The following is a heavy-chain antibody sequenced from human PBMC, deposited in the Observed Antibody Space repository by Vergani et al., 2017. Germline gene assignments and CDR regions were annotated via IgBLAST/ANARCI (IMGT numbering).Heavy chain of an antibody. CDR3: AGRRLEWEVGGGHFDY. V-gene: IGHV4-39*01. CDR2: FSYSGNT. Sequence: QESQESGPGLVKPSETLSLTCSVSNGSISSNTHSWDWIRQPPGKGLEWIGSFSYSGNTYYNPSLKSRVTITVDTSKTQFSLRRSSMTAADTAVYYCAGRRLEWEVGGGHFDYWGQGTLVTVSS. D-gene: IGHD1-26*01. J-gene: IGHJ4*02. CDR1: NGSISSNTHS.